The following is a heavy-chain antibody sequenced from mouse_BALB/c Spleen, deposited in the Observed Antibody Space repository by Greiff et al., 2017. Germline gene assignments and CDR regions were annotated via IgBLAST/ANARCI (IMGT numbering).Heavy chain of an antibody. CDR3: ARRYDKGGFDY. V-gene: IGHV1-69*01. D-gene: IGHD2-14*01. CDR2: IDTSDSYT. CDR1: GYTFTDYW. J-gene: IGHJ2*01. Sequence: QVQLQQPGAELVMPGASVKMSCKASGYTFTDYWMHWVKQRPGQGLEWIGAIDTSDSYTSYNQKFKGKATLTVDESSITAYMQLSSLTSEDSAVYYCARRYDKGGFDYWGQGTTLTVSA.